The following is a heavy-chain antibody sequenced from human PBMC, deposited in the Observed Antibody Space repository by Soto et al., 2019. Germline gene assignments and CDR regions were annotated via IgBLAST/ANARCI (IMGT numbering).Heavy chain of an antibody. CDR3: AKTETFNGYYIDFDY. D-gene: IGHD3-3*01. Sequence: EVQLSESGGGLVQPGGSLRLSCAASGFSFAGYALTWVRLAPGKGLEWVASISGGGGSTYYADSVKGRFSISRDNSNRMLYLQMGSLTAGDTAVYYCAKTETFNGYYIDFDYWGQGTRVTVSS. CDR1: GFSFAGYA. V-gene: IGHV3-23*01. J-gene: IGHJ4*02. CDR2: ISGGGGST.